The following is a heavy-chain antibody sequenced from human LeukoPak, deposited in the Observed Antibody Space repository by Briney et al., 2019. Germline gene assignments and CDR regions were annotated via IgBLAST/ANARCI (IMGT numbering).Heavy chain of an antibody. CDR2: ISGGGGST. Sequence: GGSLRLSCAASGFTFSSYAMSWVRQAPGKGLEWVSAISGGGGSTYYADSVKGRFTISRDNSKNTLYLQMNSLRAEDTAVYYCAKNGYGSRYYYYGMDVWGQGTTVTVSS. J-gene: IGHJ6*02. CDR1: GFTFSSYA. CDR3: AKNGYGSRYYYYGMDV. D-gene: IGHD5-18*01. V-gene: IGHV3-23*01.